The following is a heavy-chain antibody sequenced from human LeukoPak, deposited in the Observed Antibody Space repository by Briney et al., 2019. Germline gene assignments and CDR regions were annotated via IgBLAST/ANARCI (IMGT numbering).Heavy chain of an antibody. Sequence: GGSLRLSCAASGFTVSSNYMSWVRQAPGKGLEWVSILYSGGSTYYADSVKGRFTISGDNSKNTLYFQMNSLRAEDTAVYYCARARQNDLWSGTPFDYWSQGTLVTVSS. CDR3: ARARQNDLWSGTPFDY. J-gene: IGHJ4*02. D-gene: IGHD3-3*01. CDR2: LYSGGST. V-gene: IGHV3-53*01. CDR1: GFTVSSNY.